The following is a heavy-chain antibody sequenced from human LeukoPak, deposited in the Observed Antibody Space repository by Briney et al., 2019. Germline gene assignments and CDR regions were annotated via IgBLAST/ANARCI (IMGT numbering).Heavy chain of an antibody. J-gene: IGHJ4*02. CDR2: IYYSGST. CDR3: ARAARGATPHYFDY. CDR1: GGSISSSSYY. Sequence: PSETLSLTCTASGGSISSSSYYWGWIRQPPGKGLEWIGSIYYSGSTYYNPSLKSRVTISVDTSKNQFSLKLSSVTAADTAVYYCARAARGATPHYFDYWGQGTLVTVSS. V-gene: IGHV4-39*07. D-gene: IGHD2-15*01.